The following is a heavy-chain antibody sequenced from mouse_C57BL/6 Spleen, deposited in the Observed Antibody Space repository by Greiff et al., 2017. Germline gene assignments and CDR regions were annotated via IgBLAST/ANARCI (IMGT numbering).Heavy chain of an antibody. CDR1: GFTFSSYA. CDR2: ISDGGSYI. CDR3: ARDGGLGRGFAY. Sequence: EVKLMESGGGLVKPGGSLKLSCAASGFTFSSYAMSWVRQTPEKRLEWVATISDGGSYIYYPDNVKGRCTISRDNAKNNLYLQMSHLKSEDTAMYYCARDGGLGRGFAYWGQGTLVTVSA. D-gene: IGHD4-1*01. J-gene: IGHJ3*01. V-gene: IGHV5-4*01.